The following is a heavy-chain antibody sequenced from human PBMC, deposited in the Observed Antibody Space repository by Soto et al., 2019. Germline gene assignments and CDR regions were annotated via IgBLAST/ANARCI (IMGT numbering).Heavy chain of an antibody. J-gene: IGHJ5*02. CDR3: ARMATFGSLNWFDP. D-gene: IGHD3-16*01. Sequence: GASVKVSCKVSGYSFTNNDVTWVRQATGQGLEWMGWMNPGSGDTGYAQKFQGRVTMTRDISIATAYMELSSLRSDDTAIYYCARMATFGSLNWFDPWGQGPRVTVSS. CDR1: GYSFTNND. CDR2: MNPGSGDT. V-gene: IGHV1-8*01.